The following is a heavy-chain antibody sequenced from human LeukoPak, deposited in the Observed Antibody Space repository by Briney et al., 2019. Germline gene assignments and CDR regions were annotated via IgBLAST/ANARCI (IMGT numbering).Heavy chain of an antibody. V-gene: IGHV3-11*01. CDR1: GFTFSDYY. CDR2: ISSSGSTI. J-gene: IGHJ3*02. CDR3: ARDAYDILTGGAFDI. D-gene: IGHD3-9*01. Sequence: PGGSLRLSCAASGFTFSDYYMSWIRQAPGKGLEWVSYISSSGSTIYYADSVEGRFTISRDNAKNSLYLQMNSLRAEDTAVYYCARDAYDILTGGAFDIWGQGTMVTVSS.